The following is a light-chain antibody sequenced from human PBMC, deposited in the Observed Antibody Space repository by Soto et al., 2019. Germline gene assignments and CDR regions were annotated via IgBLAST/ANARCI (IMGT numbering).Light chain of an antibody. J-gene: IGKJ2*01. Sequence: DIQMTQSPSTLSASVGDRVTITCRASQSISNWLAWYQQRPGKAPKLLIYDASTLESWVPSRFSGSGSGTGFTLTISGLRPDDFATYYCHQYNTYSYTFGQGTKLEI. CDR3: HQYNTYSYT. CDR2: DAS. CDR1: QSISNW. V-gene: IGKV1-5*01.